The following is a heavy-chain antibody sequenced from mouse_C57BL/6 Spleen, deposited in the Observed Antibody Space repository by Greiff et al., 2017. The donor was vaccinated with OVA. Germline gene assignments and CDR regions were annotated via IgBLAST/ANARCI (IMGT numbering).Heavy chain of an antibody. CDR2: ISSGSSTI. J-gene: IGHJ2*01. CDR1: GFTFSDYG. Sequence: EVKLVESGGGLVKPGGSLKLSCAASGFTFSDYGMHWVRQAPEKGLEWVAYISSGSSTIYYADTVKGRFTISRDNAKNTLFLQLTSLRSEDTAMYYCARGGYGSSSYYFDYWGQGTTLTVSS. D-gene: IGHD1-1*01. V-gene: IGHV5-17*01. CDR3: ARGGYGSSSYYFDY.